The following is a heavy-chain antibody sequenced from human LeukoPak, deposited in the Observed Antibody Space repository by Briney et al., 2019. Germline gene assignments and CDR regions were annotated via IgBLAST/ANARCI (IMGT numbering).Heavy chain of an antibody. J-gene: IGHJ5*02. Sequence: GGSLRLSCAASGFTLNTYAMTWVRQGPGEGLEWVSAISGNGANKFYADSVKGRFTISRDKSKNTLYLQMNSLRVEDTALYYCAKGLGALDLWGQGTLVTVSS. D-gene: IGHD4/OR15-4a*01. CDR3: AKGLGALDL. CDR2: ISGNGANK. CDR1: GFTLNTYA. V-gene: IGHV3-23*01.